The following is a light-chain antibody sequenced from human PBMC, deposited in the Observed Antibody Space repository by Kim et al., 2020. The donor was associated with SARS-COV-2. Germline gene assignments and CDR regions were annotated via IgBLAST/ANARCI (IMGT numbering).Light chain of an antibody. CDR3: CSYAGGNTVI. CDR2: QVT. J-gene: IGLJ2*01. V-gene: IGLV2-8*01. CDR1: NSDVSGYDF. Sequence: QSALTQPPSASGSLGQSVTISCTGTNSDVSGYDFVSWYQQHPAKAPKLIIYQVTQRPSGVPNRFSGSKSGNTASLTVSGLQAEDEGDYYCCSYAGGNTVIFGGGTKVTVL.